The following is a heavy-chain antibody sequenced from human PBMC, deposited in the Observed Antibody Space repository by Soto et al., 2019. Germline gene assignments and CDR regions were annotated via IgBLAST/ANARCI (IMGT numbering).Heavy chain of an antibody. D-gene: IGHD3-10*01. CDR3: ARGGGVRGSYFDY. J-gene: IGHJ4*02. CDR1: GGSISSSSYY. V-gene: IGHV4-39*02. CDR2: IYYSGST. Sequence: SETLSLTCTVSGGSISSSSYYWGWIRQPPGKGLEWIGSIYYSGSTYYKPSLKSRVTISVDTSKNQFSLKLSSVTAAFMSLYYCARGGGVRGSYFDYWGQGTLVTVSS.